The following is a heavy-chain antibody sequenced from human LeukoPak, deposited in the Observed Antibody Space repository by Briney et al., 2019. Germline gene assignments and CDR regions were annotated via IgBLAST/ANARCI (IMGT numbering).Heavy chain of an antibody. J-gene: IGHJ4*02. CDR2: IYHSGST. Sequence: PSETLSLTCAVSGYSISSGYYWGWIRQPPGKGLEWIGSIYHSGSTYYNPSLKSRVTISVDTSKNQFSLKLSSVTAADTAVYYCATQARNYDFWSGYFNRIGYYFDYWGQGTQVTVSS. D-gene: IGHD3-3*01. CDR3: ATQARNYDFWSGYFNRIGYYFDY. V-gene: IGHV4-38-2*01. CDR1: GYSISSGYY.